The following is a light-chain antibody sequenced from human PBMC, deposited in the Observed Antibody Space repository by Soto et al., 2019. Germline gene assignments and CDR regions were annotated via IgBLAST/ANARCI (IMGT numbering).Light chain of an antibody. CDR1: SSDVGGYQY. J-gene: IGLJ2*01. CDR3: CSYGGSQPQVL. V-gene: IGLV2-11*01. CDR2: DVT. Sequence: QSALTQPRSVSGSPGQSVTISCTGTSSDVGGYQYVSWFQQHPGKAPKLMIYDVTKRPSGVPDRFSGSKSGNTASLTISGLQADDESDYYCCSYGGSQPQVLFGGGTKLTVL.